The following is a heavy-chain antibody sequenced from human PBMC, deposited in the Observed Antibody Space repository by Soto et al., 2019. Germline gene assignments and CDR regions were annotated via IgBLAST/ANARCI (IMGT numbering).Heavy chain of an antibody. V-gene: IGHV1-69*12. CDR1: GGTFSSDS. Sequence: QVQLVQSGAEVKKPGSSVKVSCKASGGTFSSDSFSWVRQAPGQGLEWMGGIIPMFDTPIYAQKFHDRVTITEDESTSTAYMQLSSLRSGDTAVYYCARSGGLDRDFNYWGQGSLVTVSS. CDR2: IIPMFDTP. D-gene: IGHD2-15*01. J-gene: IGHJ4*02. CDR3: ARSGGLDRDFNY.